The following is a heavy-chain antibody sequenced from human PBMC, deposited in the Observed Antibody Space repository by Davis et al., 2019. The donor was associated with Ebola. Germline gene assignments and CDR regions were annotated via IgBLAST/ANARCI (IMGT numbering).Heavy chain of an antibody. D-gene: IGHD6-13*01. V-gene: IGHV3-74*01. CDR3: TTAVQDSSSWLTY. CDR1: GFTFSSYW. Sequence: PGGSLRLSCAASGFTFSSYWMHWVRQAPGKGLVWVSRINPDGSFTDYADSVKGRFTISRDNAKNTLYLQMNSLKIEDTAVYYCTTAVQDSSSWLTYWGQGTLVTVSS. J-gene: IGHJ4*02. CDR2: INPDGSFT.